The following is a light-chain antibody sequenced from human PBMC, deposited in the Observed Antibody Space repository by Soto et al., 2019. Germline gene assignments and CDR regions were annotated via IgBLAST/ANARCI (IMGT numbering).Light chain of an antibody. J-gene: IGLJ3*02. CDR1: SSNIGAGYD. Sequence: QSVLTQPPSASGTPGQRVTISCTGSSSNIGAGYDIHWYQQLPGTAPKLLVYGNTHRPSGVPDRFSGSKSGTSASLAITGLQAEDEAHYYCQSYDNSLSGWVFGGGTKVTVL. CDR2: GNT. V-gene: IGLV1-40*01. CDR3: QSYDNSLSGWV.